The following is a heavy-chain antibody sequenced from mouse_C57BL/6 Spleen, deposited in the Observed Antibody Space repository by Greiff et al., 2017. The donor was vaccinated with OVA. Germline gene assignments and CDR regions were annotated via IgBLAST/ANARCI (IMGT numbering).Heavy chain of an antibody. Sequence: EVKLMESGGGLVKPGGSLKLSCAASGFTFSDYGMHWVRQAPEKGLEWVAYISSGSSTIYYADTVKGRFTISRDNAKNTLFLQMTSLRSEDTAMYYCARQGWPWFAYWGQGTLVTVSA. V-gene: IGHV5-17*01. D-gene: IGHD1-1*02. CDR2: ISSGSSTI. CDR3: ARQGWPWFAY. J-gene: IGHJ3*01. CDR1: GFTFSDYG.